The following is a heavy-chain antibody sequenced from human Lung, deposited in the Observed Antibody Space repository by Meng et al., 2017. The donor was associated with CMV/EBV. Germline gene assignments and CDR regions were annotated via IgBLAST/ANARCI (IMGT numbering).Heavy chain of an antibody. CDR2: IRSKAYGGTT. CDR1: GFTFGDYA. Sequence: GESLKISCTASGFTFGDYAMSWVRQAPGKGLEWVGFIRSKAYGGTTEYAASVKGRFTISRDDSKSIAYLQMNSLKTEDTAVYYCTRYSSGWSLADPWGQGTLVNVSS. J-gene: IGHJ5*02. D-gene: IGHD6-19*01. CDR3: TRYSSGWSLADP. V-gene: IGHV3-49*04.